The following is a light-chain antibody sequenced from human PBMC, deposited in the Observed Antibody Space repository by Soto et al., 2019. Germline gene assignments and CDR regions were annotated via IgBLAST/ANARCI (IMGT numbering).Light chain of an antibody. CDR3: QQYNNWPLWT. CDR1: QSVSIK. CDR2: GAS. J-gene: IGKJ1*01. V-gene: IGKV3D-15*01. Sequence: EIVMTQSPATLSVSAGERATLSCRASQSVSIKLAWYQQKPGQAPRLLIYGASSRATGIPDRFSGSGSGTDFTLTISRLEPEDFAVYYCQQYNNWPLWTFGQGTKVDIK.